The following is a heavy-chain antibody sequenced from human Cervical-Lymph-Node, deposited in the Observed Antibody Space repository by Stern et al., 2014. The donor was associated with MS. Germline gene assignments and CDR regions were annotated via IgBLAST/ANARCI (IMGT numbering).Heavy chain of an antibody. CDR2: ISNDGSNK. D-gene: IGHD2-8*01. CDR3: ALPGHFYTNAPDY. J-gene: IGHJ4*02. V-gene: IGHV3-30*03. CDR1: GFAFASYD. Sequence: QVQLVQSGGGVVQPGGSLRLSCATSGFAFASYDLHWVRQAPGKGLEWVAFISNDGSNKYYADSLKDRFIVSRDYSKKTLNLQINSLRRGDTAVYYCALPGHFYTNAPDYWGQGTLVTVSS.